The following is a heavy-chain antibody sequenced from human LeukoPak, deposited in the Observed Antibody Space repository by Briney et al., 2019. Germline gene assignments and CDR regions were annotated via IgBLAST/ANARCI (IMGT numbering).Heavy chain of an antibody. CDR3: ARHGRFYDAFDI. CDR2: INPNSGGT. D-gene: IGHD3-3*01. J-gene: IGHJ3*02. Sequence: ASVKVSCKASGYTFTGYYMHQVRQAPGQGLEWMGWINPNSGGTNYAQKFQGRVAMTGDTSISTAYMDLSRLRSDDTAVYYCARHGRFYDAFDIWGQGTMVTVSS. CDR1: GYTFTGYY. V-gene: IGHV1-2*02.